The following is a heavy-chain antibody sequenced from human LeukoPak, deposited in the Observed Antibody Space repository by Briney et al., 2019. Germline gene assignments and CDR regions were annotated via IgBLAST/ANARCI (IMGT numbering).Heavy chain of an antibody. Sequence: GGSLRLSCAASGFTFADYAMHWVRQAPGEGLEWVSGISWNSDSIGYADSVEGRFTISRDNAKNSLYLQMNSLRAEDTAVYYCARDDSSWSVDPSDYWGQGTLVTVSS. CDR3: ARDDSSWSVDPSDY. D-gene: IGHD6-13*01. J-gene: IGHJ4*02. CDR2: ISWNSDSI. CDR1: GFTFADYA. V-gene: IGHV3-9*01.